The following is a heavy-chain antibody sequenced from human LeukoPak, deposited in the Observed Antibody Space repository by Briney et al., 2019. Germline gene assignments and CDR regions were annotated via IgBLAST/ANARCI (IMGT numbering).Heavy chain of an antibody. J-gene: IGHJ4*02. CDR2: ISGSGGST. V-gene: IGHV3-23*01. Sequence: GGSLRLSCAASGSTFSRYAMSWVRQAPGKGLEWVSAISGSGGSTYYADSVKGRFTISRDNSKNTLYLQMNSLRAEDTAVYYCAKAITMIVVVPYYFDYWGQGTLVTVSS. CDR1: GSTFSRYA. CDR3: AKAITMIVVVPYYFDY. D-gene: IGHD3-22*01.